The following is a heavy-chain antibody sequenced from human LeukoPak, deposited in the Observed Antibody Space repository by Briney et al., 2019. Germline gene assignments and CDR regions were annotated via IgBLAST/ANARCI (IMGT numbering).Heavy chain of an antibody. Sequence: PSETLSLTCAVYGGSFSGYYWSWIRQPPGKGLEWIGEINHSGSTNYNPSLKSRVTISVDTSKNQFSLKLSSVTVADTAVYYCARLFWGCSSTSCGDYWGQGTLVTVSS. CDR3: ARLFWGCSSTSCGDY. V-gene: IGHV4-34*01. J-gene: IGHJ4*02. CDR1: GGSFSGYY. CDR2: INHSGST. D-gene: IGHD2-2*01.